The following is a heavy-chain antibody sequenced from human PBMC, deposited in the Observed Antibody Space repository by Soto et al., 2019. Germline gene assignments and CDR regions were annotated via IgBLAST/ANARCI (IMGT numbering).Heavy chain of an antibody. CDR3: VRRHGLTIDAYY. D-gene: IGHD3-10*01. CDR1: GGSISSSSYY. V-gene: IGHV4-39*01. J-gene: IGHJ4*02. CDR2: IYCSGST. Sequence: SETLSLTCPVSGGSISSSSYYWGWIRQPPGKGLEWIGSIYCSGSTYYNPSLKSRVTISVDTSKNQFSLKLTSVTAADTAVYYCVRRHGLTIDAYYWGQGTLVTVSS.